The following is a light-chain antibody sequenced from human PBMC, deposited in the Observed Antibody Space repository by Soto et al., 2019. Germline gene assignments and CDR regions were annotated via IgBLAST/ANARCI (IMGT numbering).Light chain of an antibody. J-gene: IGLJ1*01. CDR3: SSYAGSNVSFYV. CDR2: EVS. V-gene: IGLV2-8*01. Sequence: QSALTQPPSASGSPGQSVTISCTGTSSDVGGYNYVSWYQQHPGKAPKLMNYEVSKRPSGVPDRFSGSKSGNTASLTVSWLQAEDEADYYCSSYAGSNVSFYVFGTGTKVTVL. CDR1: SSDVGGYNY.